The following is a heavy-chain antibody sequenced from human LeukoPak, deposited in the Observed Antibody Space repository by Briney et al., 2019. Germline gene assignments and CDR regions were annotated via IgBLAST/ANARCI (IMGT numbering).Heavy chain of an antibody. CDR3: ARQGTMAVAGYFDY. V-gene: IGHV4-34*01. CDR1: GGSFSGYY. Sequence: PSETRSLTCALYGGSFSGYYWSWIRHPPGKGLEWIGEINHSGSTNYNPPLKSRVTISVDTSKNQFSLKLSSGTAADTAVYYCARQGTMAVAGYFDYWGQGTLVTVSS. D-gene: IGHD6-19*01. J-gene: IGHJ4*02. CDR2: INHSGST.